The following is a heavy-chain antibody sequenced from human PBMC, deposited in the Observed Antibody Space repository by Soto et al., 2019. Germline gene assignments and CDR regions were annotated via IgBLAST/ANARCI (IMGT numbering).Heavy chain of an antibody. J-gene: IGHJ4*02. CDR1: GFTFSSYG. V-gene: IGHV3-33*01. Sequence: QVQLVESGGGVVQPGRSLRLSCAASGFTFSSYGMHWVRQAPGKGLEWVAVIWYDGSNKYYADSVKGRFTISRDNSKNTLYLQMNSLRAEDTAVYYCARELYSYGFDYWGQGTLVTVSS. CDR3: ARELYSYGFDY. D-gene: IGHD5-18*01. CDR2: IWYDGSNK.